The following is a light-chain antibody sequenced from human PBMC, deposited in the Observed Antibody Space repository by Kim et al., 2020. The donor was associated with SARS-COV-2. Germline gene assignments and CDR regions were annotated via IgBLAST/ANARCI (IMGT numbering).Light chain of an antibody. CDR3: QQRNNWPRT. J-gene: IGKJ4*01. V-gene: IGKV3-11*01. CDR2: DAS. Sequence: EIVLTQSPATLSLSPRERATLSCGASQSVSSYLVWYQQKPGQAPRLLIYDASTRATGIPARFSGSGSGTDFTLTISSLEPEDSAIYYCQQRNNWPRTFGGGTKVDIK. CDR1: QSVSSY.